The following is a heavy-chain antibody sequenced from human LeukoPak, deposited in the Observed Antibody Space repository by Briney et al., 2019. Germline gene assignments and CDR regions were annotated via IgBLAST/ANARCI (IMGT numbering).Heavy chain of an antibody. D-gene: IGHD5-24*01. CDR3: AKGAGYNNGDASDI. V-gene: IGHV3-43*02. J-gene: IGHJ3*02. Sequence: PGGSLRLSCAASGFTFYNYAMNWVRQAPGKGLEWVSLISGDGGSTYYADSVKGRFTISRDNIKNSLYLQMNSLRTEDTALYYCAKGAGYNNGDASDIWGLGTMVTVSS. CDR1: GFTFYNYA. CDR2: ISGDGGST.